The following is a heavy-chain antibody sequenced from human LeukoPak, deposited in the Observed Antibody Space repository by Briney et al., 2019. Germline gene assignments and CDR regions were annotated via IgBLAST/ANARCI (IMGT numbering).Heavy chain of an antibody. D-gene: IGHD6-19*01. J-gene: IGHJ4*02. CDR3: ARGGSGWYDY. CDR2: INHSGST. V-gene: IGHV4-4*02. CDR1: GGSINNNNW. Sequence: SETLSLTCAVSGGSINNNNWWTWVRQPPGKGLEWIGEINHSGSTNYNPSLKSRVTGSIDTSKSQFFLKLSSVTAADTAKYYCARGGSGWYDYWGQGIMVTVSS.